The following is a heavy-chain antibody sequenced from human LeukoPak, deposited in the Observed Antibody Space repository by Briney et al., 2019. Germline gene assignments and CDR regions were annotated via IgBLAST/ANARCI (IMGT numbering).Heavy chain of an antibody. J-gene: IGHJ4*02. Sequence: SETLSLTCRVPFDSITNYFWSWIRQPPGKGLEWIGYSDYSGSTNYSPSLKSRVTISVDTSKKQFSLKLSSVTAADTAVYYCARHGYCSSTSCYATFDYWGQGTLVTVSS. CDR3: ARHGYCSSTSCYATFDY. D-gene: IGHD2-2*03. CDR2: SDYSGST. V-gene: IGHV4-59*08. CDR1: FDSITNYF.